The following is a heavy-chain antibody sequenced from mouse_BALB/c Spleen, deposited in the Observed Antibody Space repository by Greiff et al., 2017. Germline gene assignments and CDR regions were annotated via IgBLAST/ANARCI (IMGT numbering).Heavy chain of an antibody. J-gene: IGHJ4*01. CDR2: ISDGGSYT. Sequence: EVMLVESGGGLVKPGGSLKLSCAASGFTFSDYYMYWVRQTPEKRLEWVATISDGGSYTYYPDSVKGRFTISRDNAKNNLYLQMSSLKSEDTAMYYCARGVDLGYYAMDYWGQGTSVTVSS. V-gene: IGHV5-4*02. CDR1: GFTFSDYY. D-gene: IGHD1-1*01. CDR3: ARGVDLGYYAMDY.